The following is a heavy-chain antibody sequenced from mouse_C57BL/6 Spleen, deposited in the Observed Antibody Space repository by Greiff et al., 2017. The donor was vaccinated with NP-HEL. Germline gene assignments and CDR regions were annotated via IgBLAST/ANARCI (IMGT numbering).Heavy chain of an antibody. CDR3: ARDYYGRWYFDV. CDR1: GFTFSDYY. D-gene: IGHD1-1*01. Sequence: EVKLVESEGGLVQPGSSMKLSCTASGFTFSDYYMAWVRQVPEKGLEWVANINYDGSSTYYLDSLKSRFIISRDNAKNILYLQMSSLKSEDTATDYCARDYYGRWYFDVWGTGTTVTVSS. V-gene: IGHV5-16*01. CDR2: INYDGSST. J-gene: IGHJ1*03.